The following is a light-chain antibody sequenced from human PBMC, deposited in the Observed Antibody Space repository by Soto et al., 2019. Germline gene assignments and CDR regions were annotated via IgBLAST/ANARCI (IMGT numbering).Light chain of an antibody. Sequence: QSVLAQPASVSGSPGQSITISCTGRSSDLASFNYVSWYQQYPGKAPKLLIYQVTSRASGVSHRFSGSKFGDTASLTISGLQPEDEAEYYCNSYSSSTFYVFGTVTKLTVL. CDR3: NSYSSSTFYV. CDR1: SSDLASFNY. J-gene: IGLJ1*01. V-gene: IGLV2-14*01. CDR2: QVT.